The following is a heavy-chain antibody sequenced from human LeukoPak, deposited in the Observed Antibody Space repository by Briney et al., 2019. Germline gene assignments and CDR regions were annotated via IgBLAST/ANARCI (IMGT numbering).Heavy chain of an antibody. Sequence: GGSLRLSCTASGFTFGDYAMSWFRQAPGKGLEWVGFIRSKAYGGTTEYAASVKCRFTISRDDSKSIAYLQMNSLKTEDTAVYYCTRPALAFCGGAAHTNSGGQEPLVTVPS. CDR1: GFTFGDYA. V-gene: IGHV3-49*03. D-gene: IGHD2-21*01. CDR3: TRPALAFCGGAAHTNS. J-gene: IGHJ5*01. CDR2: IRSKAYGGTT.